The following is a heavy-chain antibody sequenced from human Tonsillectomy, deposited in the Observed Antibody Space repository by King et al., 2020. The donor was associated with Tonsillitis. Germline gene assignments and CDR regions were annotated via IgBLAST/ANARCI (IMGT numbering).Heavy chain of an antibody. J-gene: IGHJ4*02. CDR3: ARGDVTFFDY. CDR2: IYHSGSP. D-gene: IGHD1-14*01. CDR1: GGSISSGGYS. V-gene: IGHV4-30-2*01. Sequence: QLQESGSGLVKPSQTLSLTCAVSGGSISSGGYSWSWIRQPPGKGLEWIGYIYHSGSPYYHPSLTSRVTISVDRSKNQFSLKLSSVTAADTAVYYCARGDVTFFDYWGQGTLVTVSS.